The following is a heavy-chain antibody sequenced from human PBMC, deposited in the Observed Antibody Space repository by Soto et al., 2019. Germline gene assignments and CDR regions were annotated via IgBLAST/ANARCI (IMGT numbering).Heavy chain of an antibody. CDR2: ISYDGNTQ. Sequence: PGGSLRLSCAASGFTLSSYSIHWVRQAPGKGLDWVAVISYDGNTQFYGDSVKGRFIVSRDNSRNTLYLQLNNLQAEDTAVYYCAKVSRPPRNSTPDFDYWGQGTLVTVSS. CDR3: AKVSRPPRNSTPDFDY. J-gene: IGHJ4*02. CDR1: GFTLSSYS. V-gene: IGHV3-30-3*01.